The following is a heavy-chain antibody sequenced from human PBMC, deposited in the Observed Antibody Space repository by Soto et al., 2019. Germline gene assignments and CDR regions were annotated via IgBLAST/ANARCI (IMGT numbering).Heavy chain of an antibody. D-gene: IGHD1-20*01. J-gene: IGHJ4*02. Sequence: QVQLVQSGAEVKKPGSSVKVSCKASGGTFSSYAISWVRQAPGQGLEWMGGIIPIFGTANYAQKFQGRVTITADESTSTGYMELSRLRSEDTAVYYCARGRRSGSITGTIGYWGQGTLVTVSS. CDR2: IIPIFGTA. V-gene: IGHV1-69*01. CDR1: GGTFSSYA. CDR3: ARGRRSGSITGTIGY.